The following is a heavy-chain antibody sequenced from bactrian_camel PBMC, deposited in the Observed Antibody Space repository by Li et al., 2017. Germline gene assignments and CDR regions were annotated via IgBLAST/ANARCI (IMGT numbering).Heavy chain of an antibody. CDR3: ATGTDMAS. V-gene: IGHV3-2*01. Sequence: VQLVESGGGLVQPGGSLTLSGAASGLTFSKYYMTWIRQAPGKGLEWVSTISNDGTNTYSADSVKVRFTISRDSANNTVYLRMNSLKSEGTALYYCATGTDMASWGQGTQVTVS. CDR2: ISNDGTNT. CDR1: GLTFSKYY. J-gene: IGHJ4*01.